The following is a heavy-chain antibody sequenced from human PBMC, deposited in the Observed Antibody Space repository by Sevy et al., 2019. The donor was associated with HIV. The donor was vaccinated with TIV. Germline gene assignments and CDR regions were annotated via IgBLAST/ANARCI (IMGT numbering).Heavy chain of an antibody. J-gene: IGHJ4*02. CDR3: ARESAYCGGDCHSSFDY. CDR1: GGTFSSYA. Sequence: ASVKVSCKASGGTFSSYAISWVRQAPGQGLEWMGGIIPIFGTANYAQKFQGRVTITADESTSTAYMELSSLRSEDTAVYYCARESAYCGGDCHSSFDYWGQGTLVTVSS. CDR2: IIPIFGTA. D-gene: IGHD2-21*02. V-gene: IGHV1-69*13.